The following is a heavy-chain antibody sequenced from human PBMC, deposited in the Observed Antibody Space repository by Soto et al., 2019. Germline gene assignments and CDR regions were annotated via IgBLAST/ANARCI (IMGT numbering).Heavy chain of an antibody. J-gene: IGHJ6*02. CDR3: ARDRTFVLATASYAMDV. V-gene: IGHV3-21*01. CDR1: GFTFSSYG. D-gene: IGHD2-8*01. CDR2: ITSSTYNI. Sequence: GSLRLSCATSGFTFSSYGMNWVRQAPGKGLEWVASITSSTYNITYADSVRGRFTISRDNAKNSLHLQMSSLRAEDTAVYYCARDRTFVLATASYAMDVWALGTTVPAP.